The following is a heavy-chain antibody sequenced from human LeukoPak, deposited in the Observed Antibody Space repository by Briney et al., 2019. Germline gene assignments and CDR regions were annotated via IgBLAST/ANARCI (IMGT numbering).Heavy chain of an antibody. CDR2: IYTSGST. J-gene: IGHJ1*01. Sequence: SETLSLTCAVSGGSISSSSYYWSWIRQPAGKGLEWIGRIYTSGSTNYNPSLKSRVTISVDTSKNQFSLRLSSVTAADTAVYYCARGAPKSGAAAGTWYFQHWGQGTLVTVSS. CDR3: ARGAPKSGAAAGTWYFQH. D-gene: IGHD6-13*01. CDR1: GGSISSSSYY. V-gene: IGHV4-61*02.